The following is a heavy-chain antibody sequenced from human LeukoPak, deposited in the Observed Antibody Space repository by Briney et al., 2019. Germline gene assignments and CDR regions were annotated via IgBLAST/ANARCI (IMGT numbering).Heavy chain of an antibody. CDR3: AGGRIAAAGIMSYYFDY. Sequence: GASVKVSCKGSGYTLSNHAFSWVRQAPGQGLEWMGGIIPIFGTANYAQKFQGRVTITADESTSTAYMELSSLRSEDTAVYYCAGGRIAAAGIMSYYFDYWGQGTLVTVSS. D-gene: IGHD6-13*01. V-gene: IGHV1-69*13. CDR2: IIPIFGTA. CDR1: GYTLSNHA. J-gene: IGHJ4*02.